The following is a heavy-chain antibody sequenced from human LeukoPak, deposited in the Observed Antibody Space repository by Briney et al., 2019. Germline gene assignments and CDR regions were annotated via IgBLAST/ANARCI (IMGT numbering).Heavy chain of an antibody. J-gene: IGHJ4*02. CDR3: VRDFLGESGAGGY. D-gene: IGHD3-10*01. V-gene: IGHV3-21*01. CDR2: ISPSAGSR. CDR1: GFSSRSYS. Sequence: GGSLRLSCAASGFSSRSYSTNWVRQAPGGGRGWVSSISPSAGSRWHADAVEGRFTISRDTARNSLYTQMNGLRVEDTAMYYCVRDFLGESGAGGYWGQGILVTVSS.